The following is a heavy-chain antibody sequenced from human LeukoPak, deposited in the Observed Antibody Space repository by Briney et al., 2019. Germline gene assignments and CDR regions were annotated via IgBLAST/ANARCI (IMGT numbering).Heavy chain of an antibody. CDR3: VKDWYYYDSSGYLEH. V-gene: IGHV3-64D*06. J-gene: IGHJ1*01. D-gene: IGHD3-22*01. CDR2: ISSNGGST. Sequence: GGSLRLSCSASGFTFSSYAMHWVRQVPGKGLEYVSAISSNGGSTYYADSVKGRFTISRDNPKNTLYLQMSSLRAEDTAVYYCVKDWYYYDSSGYLEHWGQGTLVTVSS. CDR1: GFTFSSYA.